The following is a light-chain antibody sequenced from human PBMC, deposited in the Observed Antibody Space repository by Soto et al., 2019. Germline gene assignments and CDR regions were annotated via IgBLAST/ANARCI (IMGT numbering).Light chain of an antibody. CDR3: QQYYSDPIT. V-gene: IGKV4-1*01. CDR2: WAS. J-gene: IGKJ5*01. Sequence: DIVMTQSPDSLAVSLGERATINCKSSQTVLYSSNNKNYLAWFQQKPGQPPKVLIYWASTRESGVPDRFSGGGSGTDFTLTISSLQAEDVAFYYCQQYYSDPITFGQGTRLEIK. CDR1: QTVLYSSNNKNY.